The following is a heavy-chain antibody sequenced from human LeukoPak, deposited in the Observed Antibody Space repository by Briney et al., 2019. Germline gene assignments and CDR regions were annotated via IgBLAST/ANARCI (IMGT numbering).Heavy chain of an antibody. J-gene: IGHJ4*02. CDR1: GFTVSSNY. CDR2: LFSGGRS. CDR3: ARGPPNAILYYFEY. D-gene: IGHD2-21*01. Sequence: PGGSLRLSCAASGFTVSSNYMGWVRQAPGKGLELVSVLFSGGRSYYADSVKGRFTIFRDNSKNTLYLQMNSLRAEATAVYYCARGPPNAILYYFEYWGQGTLVTVSS. V-gene: IGHV3-53*01.